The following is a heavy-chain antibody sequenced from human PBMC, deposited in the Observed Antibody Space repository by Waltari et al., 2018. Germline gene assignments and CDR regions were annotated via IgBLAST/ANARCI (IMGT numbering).Heavy chain of an antibody. CDR2: IYSGGST. D-gene: IGHD2-21*01. CDR3: GGADSPYNFDY. V-gene: IGHV3-53*02. Sequence: EVQLVETGGGLIQPGGSLRLSCAASGFTVSNNYMSWVRQAPGKGLEWVSIIYSGGSTYYADSVKVRCTISRYNSKNTLYLQMNSLRAEDTAVYYCGGADSPYNFDYWGQGTLVTVSS. J-gene: IGHJ4*02. CDR1: GFTVSNNY.